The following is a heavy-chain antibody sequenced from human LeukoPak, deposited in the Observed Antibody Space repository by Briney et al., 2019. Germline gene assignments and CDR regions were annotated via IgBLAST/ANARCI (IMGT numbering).Heavy chain of an antibody. D-gene: IGHD3-10*01. J-gene: IGHJ5*02. Sequence: SGGSLRLSCAASGFTSSSYWMHWVHQVPGKGLVWVSRISGDGTARNYADSVKGRFTISRDDAKNTVDLQMNSLRGEDTAVYYCVRGRGSYGWFDPWGQGTLVTVSS. CDR3: VRGRGSYGWFDP. V-gene: IGHV3-74*01. CDR2: ISGDGTAR. CDR1: GFTSSSYW.